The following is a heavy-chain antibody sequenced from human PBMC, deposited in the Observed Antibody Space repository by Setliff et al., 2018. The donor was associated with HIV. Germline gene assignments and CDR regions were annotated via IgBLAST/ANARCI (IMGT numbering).Heavy chain of an antibody. D-gene: IGHD3-10*01. J-gene: IGHJ4*02. CDR1: GGSPSSYY. CDR3: ARGLGRGSGTYYNPPGY. CDR2: INHSGNT. V-gene: IGHV4-34*01. Sequence: PSETLSLTCFVSGGSPSSYYWMWIRQSPGEGLEWIGEINHSGNTNYNPSLKSRVTMSGDTSKNQFSLNLTSVTAADTAVYFCARGLGRGSGTYYNPPGYWGPGTLVTVSS.